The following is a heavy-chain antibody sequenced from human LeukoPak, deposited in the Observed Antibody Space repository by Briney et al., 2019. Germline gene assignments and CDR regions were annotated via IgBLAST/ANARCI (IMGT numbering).Heavy chain of an antibody. Sequence: PSEALSLTCTVSGGSISSSSYYWGWIRQPPGKGLEWIGNIFYTESIYYNPSLKGRVTISIDTSKNQFSLKVSSVTAADTAVYYCARGPPPDFDYWGRGTLVTVSS. CDR3: ARGPPPDFDY. J-gene: IGHJ4*02. V-gene: IGHV4-39*07. CDR1: GGSISSSSYY. CDR2: IFYTESI.